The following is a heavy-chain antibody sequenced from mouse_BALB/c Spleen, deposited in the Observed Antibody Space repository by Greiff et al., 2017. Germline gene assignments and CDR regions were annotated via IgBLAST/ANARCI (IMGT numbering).Heavy chain of an antibody. J-gene: IGHJ2*01. CDR3: AREDYGYYFDY. V-gene: IGHV2-6-7*01. Sequence: VQGVESGPGLVAPSQSLSITCTVSGFSLTGYGVNWVRQPPGKGLEWLGMIWGDGSTDYNSALKSRLSISKDNSKSQVFLKMNSLQTDDTARYHCAREDYGYYFDYWGQGTTLTVSS. CDR2: IWGDGST. CDR1: GFSLTGYG. D-gene: IGHD1-2*01.